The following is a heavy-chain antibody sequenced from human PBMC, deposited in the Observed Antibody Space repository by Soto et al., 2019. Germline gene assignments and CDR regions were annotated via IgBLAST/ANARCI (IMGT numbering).Heavy chain of an antibody. Sequence: QVQLQQWGAGLLKPSETLSLTCAVYGGSFSGYYWSWIRQPPGKGLEWIGEINHSGSTNYNPSLKSRVTISVDTSKNQFSLKLSSVTAADTAVYYCARGGKMAKSGAMRYWGQGTLVTVSS. CDR3: ARGGKMAKSGAMRY. D-gene: IGHD5-12*01. CDR1: GGSFSGYY. V-gene: IGHV4-34*01. CDR2: INHSGST. J-gene: IGHJ4*02.